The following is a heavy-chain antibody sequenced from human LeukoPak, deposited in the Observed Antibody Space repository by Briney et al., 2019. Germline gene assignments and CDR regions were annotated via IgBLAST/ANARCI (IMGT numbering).Heavy chain of an antibody. Sequence: SETLSLTCTVSGGSISIYYWSWIRQPAGKGLEWIGRIYTSGSTNYNPSLKSRVTISVDKSQNQFSLKLSSVTAADTAVYYCATSGYCSSTSCYTYYYYMDVWGKGTTVTVSS. CDR3: ATSGYCSSTSCYTYYYYMDV. CDR1: GGSISIYY. D-gene: IGHD2-2*02. CDR2: IYTSGST. V-gene: IGHV4-4*07. J-gene: IGHJ6*03.